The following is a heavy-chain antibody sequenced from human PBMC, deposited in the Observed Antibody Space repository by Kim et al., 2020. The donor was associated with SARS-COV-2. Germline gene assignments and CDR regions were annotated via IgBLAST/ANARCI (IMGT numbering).Heavy chain of an antibody. D-gene: IGHD1-7*01. CDR1: GFTFGDYY. V-gene: IGHV3-11*06. CDR3: AKGGSWNYDAFDS. Sequence: GGSLRLSCAATGFTFGDYYMVWIRQAPGKGLEWLSFISSGGSHTNYADSVKGRFTISRDNSNNSMFLQMNTLRGEDTAVYYCAKGGSWNYDAFDSWGQGT. CDR2: ISSGGSHT. J-gene: IGHJ4*02.